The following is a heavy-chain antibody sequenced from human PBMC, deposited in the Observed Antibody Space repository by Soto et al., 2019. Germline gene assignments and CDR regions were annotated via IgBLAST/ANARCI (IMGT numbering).Heavy chain of an antibody. CDR1: GFTFSGSA. Sequence: EVQLVESGGGLVQPGGSLKLSCAASGFTFSGSAMHWVRQASGKGLEWVGRIRSKANSYATAYAASVKGRFTIARDDSKNTAYLQMNCLKHEDTAVYYFTMTTVTTFGYWAHVHLVTVAS. CDR2: IRSKANSYAT. V-gene: IGHV3-73*01. CDR3: TMTTVTTFGY. J-gene: IGHJ5*01. D-gene: IGHD4-17*01.